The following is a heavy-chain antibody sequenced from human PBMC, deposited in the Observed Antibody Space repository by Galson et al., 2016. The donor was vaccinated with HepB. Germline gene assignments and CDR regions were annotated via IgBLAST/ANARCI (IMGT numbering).Heavy chain of an antibody. CDR1: VGSISSSDW. CDR3: ARQYRGGPSDF. J-gene: IGHJ4*02. Sequence: LSLTCAVSVGSISSSDWWTWVRQPPGQGLEWIGQIFHSGRVNYTPSLASRVTISVDTSNNHFSLRLTSVTAADTALYYCARQYRGGPSDFWGQGTLVTVSS. D-gene: IGHD5-12*01. V-gene: IGHV4-4*02. CDR2: IFHSGRV.